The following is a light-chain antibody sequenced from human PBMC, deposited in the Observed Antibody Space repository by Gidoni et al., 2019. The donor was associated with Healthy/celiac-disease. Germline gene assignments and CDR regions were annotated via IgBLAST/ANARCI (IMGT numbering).Light chain of an antibody. V-gene: IGLV2-14*01. CDR1: SSDVGGYNY. J-gene: IGLJ3*02. CDR3: SSYTSSSTLEV. Sequence: QSALTQPASVSGSPGQSITISCTGTSSDVGGYNYVSWYQQHPDKAPKLMIYEVSNRPSGVSNRFSGSKSGNTASLTISGLQAEDEADYYCSSYTSSSTLEVFGGGTKLTVL. CDR2: EVS.